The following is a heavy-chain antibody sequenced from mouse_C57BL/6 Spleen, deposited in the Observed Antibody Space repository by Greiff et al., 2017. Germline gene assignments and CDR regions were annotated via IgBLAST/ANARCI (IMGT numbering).Heavy chain of an antibody. Sequence: DVQLVESGGGLVKPGGSLKLSCAASGFTFSDYGMHWVRQAPEKGLEWVAYISSGSSTIYYADTVKGRFTISRDNAKNTLFLQMTSLRSEDKAMYFCARSYYDYDEGNFDYWGQGTTLTVSS. V-gene: IGHV5-17*01. CDR2: ISSGSSTI. J-gene: IGHJ2*01. CDR3: ARSYYDYDEGNFDY. CDR1: GFTFSDYG. D-gene: IGHD2-4*01.